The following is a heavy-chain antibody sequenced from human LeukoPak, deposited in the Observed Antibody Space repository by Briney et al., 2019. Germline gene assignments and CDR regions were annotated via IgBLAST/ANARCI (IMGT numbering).Heavy chain of an antibody. CDR1: GFTFRTYG. V-gene: IGHV3-7*01. D-gene: IGHD4/OR15-4a*01. Sequence: GGSLRLSCAAPGFTFRTYGMHWVRQAPGKGLEWVASIKQDGSEKYYVDSVKGRVTISRDNAKNSLYLQMNSLRAEDTAVYYCARVFGAGYSDYWGQGTLVTVSS. CDR3: ARVFGAGYSDY. CDR2: IKQDGSEK. J-gene: IGHJ4*02.